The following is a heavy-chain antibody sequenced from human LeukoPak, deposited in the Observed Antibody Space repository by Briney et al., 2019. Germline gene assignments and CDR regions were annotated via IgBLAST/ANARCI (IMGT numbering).Heavy chain of an antibody. CDR2: IYYSGST. D-gene: IGHD3-22*01. CDR3: ARAKYYYDSSGYYAAHAFDI. J-gene: IGHJ3*02. CDR1: GGSISSYY. Sequence: SETLSLTCTVSGGSISSYYWSWIRQPPGKGLEWIGYIYYSGSTNYNPSLKSRVTISVDTSKNQFSLKLSSVTAADTAVYYCARAKYYYDSSGYYAAHAFDIWGQGTMVTVSS. V-gene: IGHV4-59*01.